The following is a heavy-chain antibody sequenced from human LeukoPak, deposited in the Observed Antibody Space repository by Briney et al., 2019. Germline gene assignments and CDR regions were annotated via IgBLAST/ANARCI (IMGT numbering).Heavy chain of an antibody. CDR1: GGTFSSYA. D-gene: IGHD3-3*01. J-gene: IGHJ5*02. CDR3: ARDRSPPNYDFWSGYPNWFDP. CDR2: IIPIFGTA. Sequence: SVKVSCKAPGGTFSSYAISWVRQAPGQGLEWMGGIIPIFGTANYAQKFQGRVTITTDESTSTAYMELSSLRSEDTAVYYCARDRSPPNYDFWSGYPNWFDPWGQGTLVTVSS. V-gene: IGHV1-69*05.